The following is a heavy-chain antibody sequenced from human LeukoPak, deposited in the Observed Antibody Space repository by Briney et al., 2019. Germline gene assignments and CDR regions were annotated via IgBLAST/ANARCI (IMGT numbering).Heavy chain of an antibody. Sequence: SVKVSCKASGCTFSSYAISWVRQAPGQGLEWMGGMIPIFCTANCAQKFQGRVTITADESTSTAYMELSSLRSEDTAVYYCARASYGDHFDYWGQGTLVTVSS. CDR2: MIPIFCTA. V-gene: IGHV1-69*01. J-gene: IGHJ4*02. CDR3: ARASYGDHFDY. CDR1: GCTFSSYA. D-gene: IGHD4-17*01.